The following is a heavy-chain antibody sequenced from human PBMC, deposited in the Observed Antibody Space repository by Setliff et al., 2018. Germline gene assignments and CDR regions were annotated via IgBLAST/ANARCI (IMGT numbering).Heavy chain of an antibody. V-gene: IGHV3-49*04. CDR1: GSAFGDYA. D-gene: IGHD3-3*01. CDR2: IRSKAYGGTT. J-gene: IGHJ4*02. CDR3: TRDRGPYDFWGAYFVY. Sequence: PGGSLRLSCTASGSAFGDYAMSWVRQAPGKGLEWVGFIRSKAYGGTTEYAASVKGRFTISRDDSKSIAYLHMSSLKTEDTAVYYCTRDRGPYDFWGAYFVYWGQGSLVTVSS.